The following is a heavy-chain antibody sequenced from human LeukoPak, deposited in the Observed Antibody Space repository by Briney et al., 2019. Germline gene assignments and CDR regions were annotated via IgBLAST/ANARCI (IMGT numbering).Heavy chain of an antibody. D-gene: IGHD4-23*01. V-gene: IGHV4-34*01. J-gene: IGHJ4*02. CDR1: GGSFSGCY. Sequence: SETLSLTCAVYGGSFSGCYWSWIRQPPGKGLEWIGEINHSGSTNYNPSLKSRVTISVDTSKNQFSLKLSSVTAADTAVYYCARGPGYGGNSTLDCWGQGTLVTVSS. CDR2: INHSGST. CDR3: ARGPGYGGNSTLDC.